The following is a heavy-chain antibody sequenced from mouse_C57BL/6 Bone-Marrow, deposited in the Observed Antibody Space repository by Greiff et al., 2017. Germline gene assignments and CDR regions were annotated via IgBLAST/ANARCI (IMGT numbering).Heavy chain of an antibody. J-gene: IGHJ1*03. CDR1: GYTFTDYE. Sequence: QVQLQQSGAELVRPGASVTLSCKASGYTFTDYEMPWVKQTPVHGLEWIGAIDPDTGGTAYNQKFKGEAILTADKSSSTAYMELRSLTSEDSAVYYCTTVLNWYCDVWGTGTAVTVS. V-gene: IGHV1-15*01. CDR2: IDPDTGGT. CDR3: TTVLNWYCDV.